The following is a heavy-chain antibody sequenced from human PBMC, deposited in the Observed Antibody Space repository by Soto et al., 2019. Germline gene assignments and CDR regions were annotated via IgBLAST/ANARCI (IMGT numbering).Heavy chain of an antibody. Sequence: GGSLRLSCAASGFTFSIYGMSWVRQAPGKGLEWVSGISGSGGSTYYADSMKGRFTISRDNSKNTLYLQMNSLRDEDTAVYFCAKGQDDYGDSVSWFVPLYQGTLVTVSS. D-gene: IGHD4-17*01. CDR1: GFTFSIYG. J-gene: IGHJ5*02. CDR2: ISGSGGST. V-gene: IGHV3-23*01. CDR3: AKGQDDYGDSVSWFVP.